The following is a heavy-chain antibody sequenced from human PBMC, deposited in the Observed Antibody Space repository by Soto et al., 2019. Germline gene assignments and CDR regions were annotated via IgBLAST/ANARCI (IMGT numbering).Heavy chain of an antibody. CDR1: GFTFSAFW. CDR3: ARDDLRRNEALDI. J-gene: IGHJ3*02. CDR2: TNKDGASS. D-gene: IGHD2-21*01. V-gene: IGHV3-74*01. Sequence: EVQLVESGGDFVQPGGSLRLSCEASGFTFSAFWMHWVRHVPGEGLMWISRTNKDGASSEYADSVKGQFSVSRDNAKNTMFLHMTGLRAEDTAVYYCARDDLRRNEALDIWGQGTVVTVSS.